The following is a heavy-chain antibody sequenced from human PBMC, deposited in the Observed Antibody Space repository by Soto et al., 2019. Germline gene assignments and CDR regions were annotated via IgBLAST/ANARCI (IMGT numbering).Heavy chain of an antibody. D-gene: IGHD3-10*01. CDR1: GFTVSSNY. V-gene: IGHV3-66*01. Sequence: EVQLVESGRGLVQPGGSLRLSCAASGFTVSSNYMSWVRQAPGKGLESVSVIYSGGSTYYADSVKGRFTISRDNSKNTLYLQMNSLRAEDTAVYYCARDYGYGSGSYYKGGAFDIWGQGTMVTVSS. CDR3: ARDYGYGSGSYYKGGAFDI. CDR2: IYSGGST. J-gene: IGHJ3*02.